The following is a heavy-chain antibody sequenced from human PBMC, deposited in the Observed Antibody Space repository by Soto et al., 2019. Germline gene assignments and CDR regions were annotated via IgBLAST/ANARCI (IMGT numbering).Heavy chain of an antibody. D-gene: IGHD1-26*01. CDR1: GFTFSHYA. Sequence: QVQLVESGGGVVQPGRSLRLSCAASGFTFSHYAMHWVRQAPGKGLEWVALMSYDGSNEYYADSVKGRFTISRDNSKNTLYLQMKSLRAEDTAVYYCAKGGSHNFDYWGQGTLVTVSS. CDR2: MSYDGSNE. V-gene: IGHV3-30*18. J-gene: IGHJ4*02. CDR3: AKGGSHNFDY.